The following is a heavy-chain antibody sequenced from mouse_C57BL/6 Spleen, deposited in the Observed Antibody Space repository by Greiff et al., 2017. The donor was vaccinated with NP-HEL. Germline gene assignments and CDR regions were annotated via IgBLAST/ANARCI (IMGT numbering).Heavy chain of an antibody. CDR2: ISSGGSYT. CDR3: ARCTTVVALDY. CDR1: GFTFSSYG. Sequence: EVKLVESGGDLVKPGGSLKLSCAASGFTFSSYGMSWVRQTPDKRLEWVATISSGGSYTYYPDSVKGRFTISRDNAKNTLYLQMSSLKSEDTAMYYCARCTTVVALDYWGQGTTLTVSS. V-gene: IGHV5-6*01. J-gene: IGHJ2*01. D-gene: IGHD1-1*01.